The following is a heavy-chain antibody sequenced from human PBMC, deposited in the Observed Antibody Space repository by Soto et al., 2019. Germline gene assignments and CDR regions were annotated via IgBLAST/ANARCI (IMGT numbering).Heavy chain of an antibody. V-gene: IGHV4-59*01. CDR1: GGSFSGYY. J-gene: IGHJ5*02. CDR2: IYYSGST. D-gene: IGHD3-16*02. Sequence: SETLSLTYAVYGGSFSGYYWSWIRQPPGKGLEWIGYIYYSGSTNYNPSLKSRVTISVDTSKNQFSLKLSSVTAADTAVYYCARIITFGGVIVTNWFDPWGQGTLVTVSS. CDR3: ARIITFGGVIVTNWFDP.